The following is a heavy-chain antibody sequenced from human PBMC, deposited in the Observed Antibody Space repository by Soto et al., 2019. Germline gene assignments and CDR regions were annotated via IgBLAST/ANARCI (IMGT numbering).Heavy chain of an antibody. D-gene: IGHD2-15*01. CDR2: IYHSGST. CDR1: GGSISSSNW. J-gene: IGHJ5*02. V-gene: IGHV4-4*02. Sequence: PSETLSLTCAVSGGSISSSNWWSWVRQPPGKGLEWIGEIYHSGSTNYNPSLKSRVTISVDKSKNQFSLKLSSVTAADTAVYYCARAAIVVDGNNWFDPWGQGTLVTVSS. CDR3: ARAAIVVDGNNWFDP.